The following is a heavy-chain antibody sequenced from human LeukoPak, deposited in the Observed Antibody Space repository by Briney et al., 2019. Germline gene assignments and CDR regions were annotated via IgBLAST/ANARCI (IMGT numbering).Heavy chain of an antibody. Sequence: GAAVKVSCKPSGGTFSSYAISWVRQAPGQGLEWMGGIIPIFGTANYAQKFQGRVTITADESTSTAYMELSSLRSEDTAVYYCARALAYCGGDCFGWYFDLWGRGTLVTVSS. CDR2: IIPIFGTA. CDR1: GGTFSSYA. J-gene: IGHJ2*01. CDR3: ARALAYCGGDCFGWYFDL. V-gene: IGHV1-69*13. D-gene: IGHD2-21*02.